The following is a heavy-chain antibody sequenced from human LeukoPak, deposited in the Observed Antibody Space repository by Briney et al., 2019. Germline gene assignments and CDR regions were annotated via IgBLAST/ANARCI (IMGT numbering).Heavy chain of an antibody. CDR2: IWYDGSNK. CDR1: GFTFSSYG. V-gene: IGHV3-33*01. CDR3: ARDYNYFDY. Sequence: GRSLRLSCAASGFTFSSYGMHWVRQAPGKGLEWVAVIWYDGSNKYYADSVKGRFTISRDNAKNTLYLQMNSLRAEDTAVYYCARDYNYFDYWGQGALVTVSS. J-gene: IGHJ4*02. D-gene: IGHD3-10*01.